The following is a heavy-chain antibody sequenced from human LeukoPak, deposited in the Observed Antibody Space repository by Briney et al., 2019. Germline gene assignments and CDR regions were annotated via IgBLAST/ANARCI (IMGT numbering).Heavy chain of an antibody. CDR3: ARGRGYSYGSPYYYYYYMDV. V-gene: IGHV4-61*02. D-gene: IGHD5-18*01. CDR2: IYSSGST. J-gene: IGHJ6*03. Sequence: PSQTLSLTCTVSGGSISSGSYYWSWIRQPAGKGLEWIGRIYSSGSTNYNPSLKSRVTISLDTSKNQFSLKLSSVTAADTAVYYCARGRGYSYGSPYYYYYYMDVWGKGTTVTVSS. CDR1: GGSISSGSYY.